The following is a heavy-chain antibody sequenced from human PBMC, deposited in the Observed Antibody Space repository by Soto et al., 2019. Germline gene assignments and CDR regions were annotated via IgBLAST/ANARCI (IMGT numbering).Heavy chain of an antibody. V-gene: IGHV4-31*03. CDR2: IYYSGST. CDR3: ARLNPRRYFDY. CDR1: GGSISSGGYY. J-gene: IGHJ4*02. Sequence: SEPLSLTCTVSGGSISSGGYYWSWIRQHPGKGLEWIGYIYYSGSTYYNPSLKSRVTISVDTSKNQFSLKLSSVTAADTAVYYCARLNPRRYFDYWGQGTLVTVSS.